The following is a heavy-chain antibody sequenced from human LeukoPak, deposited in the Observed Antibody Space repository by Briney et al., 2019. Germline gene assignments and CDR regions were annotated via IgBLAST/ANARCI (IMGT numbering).Heavy chain of an antibody. CDR1: GYTFTSYG. CDR3: ARDNYSNLYYYYGMDV. D-gene: IGHD4-11*01. J-gene: IGHJ6*02. CDR2: ISAYNGNT. Sequence: ASVKVSCKASGYTFTSYGISWVRQAPGQGLEWMGWISAYNGNTNYAQKLQGRVTMTTDTSTSTAYMELRSLRSDDTAVYYCARDNYSNLYYYYGMDVWGQGTTVTVSS. V-gene: IGHV1-18*01.